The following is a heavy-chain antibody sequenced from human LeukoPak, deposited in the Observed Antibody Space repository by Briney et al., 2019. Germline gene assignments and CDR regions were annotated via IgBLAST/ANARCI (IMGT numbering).Heavy chain of an antibody. Sequence: SQTLSLTCTVSGGSISSGGYYWSWIRQHPGKGLEWIGYIYYSGSTYYNPSLKSRVTISVDTSKNQFSLKLSSVTAADTAVYYCARDRVVVAATVGDGAFDIWGQGTMVTVSS. J-gene: IGHJ3*02. CDR2: IYYSGST. CDR1: GGSISSGGYY. V-gene: IGHV4-31*03. D-gene: IGHD2-15*01. CDR3: ARDRVVVAATVGDGAFDI.